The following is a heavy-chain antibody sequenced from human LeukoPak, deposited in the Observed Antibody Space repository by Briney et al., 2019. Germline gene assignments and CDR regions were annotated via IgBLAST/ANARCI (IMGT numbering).Heavy chain of an antibody. CDR1: GFTFSGYG. D-gene: IGHD3/OR15-3a*01. CDR2: ISYDGSNK. Sequence: GRSLRLSCAASGFTFSGYGMHWVRQAPGKGLEWVAVISYDGSNKYYADSVKGRFTISRDNSKNTLYLQMNSLRAEDTAVYYCATLTWTTGFDIWGQGTMVTVSS. J-gene: IGHJ3*02. V-gene: IGHV3-30*03. CDR3: ATLTWTTGFDI.